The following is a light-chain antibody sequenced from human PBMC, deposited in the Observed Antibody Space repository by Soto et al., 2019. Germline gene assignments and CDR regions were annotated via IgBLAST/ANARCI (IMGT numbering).Light chain of an antibody. CDR2: AAS. V-gene: IGKV1-39*01. CDR1: QSISSY. CDR3: QQYKSYLRT. Sequence: DIQMTQSPSSLSASVGDRVTITCRASQSISSYLNWYQQKPGKAPKLLIYAASSLQSGVPSRFSGRGSGTEFTLTINSLQPEDFATYYCQQYKSYLRTFGQGTKVDI. J-gene: IGKJ1*01.